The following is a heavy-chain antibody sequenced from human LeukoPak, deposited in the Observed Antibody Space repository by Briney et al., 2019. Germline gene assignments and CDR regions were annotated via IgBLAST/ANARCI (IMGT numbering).Heavy chain of an antibody. CDR2: ISYDGSNK. J-gene: IGHJ5*02. V-gene: IGHV3-30*03. CDR3: AREKLRYNWFDP. D-gene: IGHD1-1*01. Sequence: PGRSLRLSCAASGFTFSSYGMHWVRQAPGKGLEWVAVISYDGSNKYYADSVKGRFTISRDNSKNTLYLQMNSLRAEDTAVYYCAREKLRYNWFDPWGQGTLVTVSS. CDR1: GFTFSSYG.